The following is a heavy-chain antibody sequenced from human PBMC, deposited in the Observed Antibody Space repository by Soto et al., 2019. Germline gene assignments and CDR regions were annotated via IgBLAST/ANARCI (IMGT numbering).Heavy chain of an antibody. J-gene: IGHJ6*02. V-gene: IGHV3-74*01. D-gene: IGHD3-9*01. CDR1: GFTFSSYW. CDR3: ARVLRYYDILTGYYGHHYVLSV. CDR2: INSDGSST. Sequence: GGSLRLSCAATGFTFSSYWMHWVRQAPGKGLVWVSRINSDGSSTSYADSVKGRFTISRDNAKNTLYLQMNSLIAEDTAVYYCARVLRYYDILTGYYGHHYVLSVSGQGSTVPGSS.